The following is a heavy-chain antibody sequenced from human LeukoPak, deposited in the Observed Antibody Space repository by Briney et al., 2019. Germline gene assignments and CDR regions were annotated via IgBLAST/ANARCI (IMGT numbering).Heavy chain of an antibody. CDR2: MNPNSGNT. J-gene: IGHJ3*02. Sequence: ASVKVSCKASGYTFTSYDINRVRQATGQGLEWMGWMNPNSGNTGYAQKFQGRVTMTRNTSISTAYMELSSLRSEDTAVYYCARVDTALFDVFDIWGQGTMVTVSS. V-gene: IGHV1-8*01. CDR1: GYTFTSYD. D-gene: IGHD5-18*01. CDR3: ARVDTALFDVFDI.